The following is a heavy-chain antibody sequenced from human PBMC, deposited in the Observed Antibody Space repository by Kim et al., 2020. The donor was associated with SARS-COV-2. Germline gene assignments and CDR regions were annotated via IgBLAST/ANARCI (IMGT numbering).Heavy chain of an antibody. CDR1: GFTFSSYA. J-gene: IGHJ4*02. CDR3: AKDKVAGTVEGGGYYFDY. D-gene: IGHD6-19*01. Sequence: GGSLRLSCAASGFTFSSYAMSWVRQAPGKGLEWVSAISGSGGSTYYADSVKGRFTISRDNSKNTLYLQMNSLRAEDTAVYYCAKDKVAGTVEGGGYYFDYWGQGTLVTVSS. V-gene: IGHV3-23*01. CDR2: ISGSGGST.